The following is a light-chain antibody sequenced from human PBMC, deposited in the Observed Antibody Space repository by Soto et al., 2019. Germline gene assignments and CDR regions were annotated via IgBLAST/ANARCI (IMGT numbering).Light chain of an antibody. CDR2: DAS. J-gene: IGKJ4*01. CDR1: QGISSY. V-gene: IGKV1-12*01. CDR3: QQTNSFPLT. Sequence: DIQMTQSPSSVSASVGDRVTITCRASQGISSYLAWYQQKPGKAPKLLIYDASRLHTGVPVRFSGSGSGTLFTLTISSLRPEDSATYYCQQTNSFPLTFGGGTKVEIK.